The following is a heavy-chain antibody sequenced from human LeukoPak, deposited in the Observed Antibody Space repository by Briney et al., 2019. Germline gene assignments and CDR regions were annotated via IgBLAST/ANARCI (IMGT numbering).Heavy chain of an antibody. CDR1: GGSISSYY. CDR3: ARTYSSSFWFDP. V-gene: IGHV4-59*12. D-gene: IGHD6-13*01. Sequence: SETLSLTCTVSGGSISSYYWSWIRQPPGKGLEWIGSIYYSGSTYYNPSLKSRVTISVDTSKNQFSLKLSSVTAADTAVYYCARTYSSSFWFDPWGQGTLVTVSS. J-gene: IGHJ5*02. CDR2: IYYSGST.